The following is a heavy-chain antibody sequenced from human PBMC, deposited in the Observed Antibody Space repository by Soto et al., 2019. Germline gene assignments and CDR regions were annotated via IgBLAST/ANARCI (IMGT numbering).Heavy chain of an antibody. CDR3: ARTTQYYYGSGNSLQFDY. CDR1: GGSISSSSHY. J-gene: IGHJ4*02. V-gene: IGHV4-39*01. D-gene: IGHD3-10*01. CDR2: IYYSGST. Sequence: QLQLQESGPGLVKPSETLSLTCTVSGGSISSSSHYWGWLRQPPGKGLEWIVSIYYSGSTYYNPSLQSRVSVSVDKAKDQFTLMLSSVAAADTAVYYCARTTQYYYGSGNSLQFDYWGQGTLVTVSS.